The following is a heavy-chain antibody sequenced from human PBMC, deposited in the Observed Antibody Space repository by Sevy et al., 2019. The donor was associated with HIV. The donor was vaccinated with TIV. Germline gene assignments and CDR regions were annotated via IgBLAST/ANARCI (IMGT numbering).Heavy chain of an antibody. CDR1: GYSFTSYW. V-gene: IGHV5-51*01. Sequence: GESLKISCKGSGYSFTSYWIGWVRQMPGKGLEWMGIIYPGDSDTRYSPSFQGQVTISADKSISTAYLQWSSLKASETAMYYWARGYCSSTSGNKTDAFDIWGQGTMVTVSS. CDR3: ARGYCSSTSGNKTDAFDI. CDR2: IYPGDSDT. D-gene: IGHD2-2*01. J-gene: IGHJ3*02.